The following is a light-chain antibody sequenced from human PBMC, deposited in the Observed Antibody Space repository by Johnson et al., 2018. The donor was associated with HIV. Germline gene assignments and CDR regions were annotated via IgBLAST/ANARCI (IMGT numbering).Light chain of an antibody. Sequence: QLVLTQPPSVSAAPGQKVTISCFGSDSNIGNNYVSWYQQLPGTAPKLLIYDNDKRPSGIPDRFSGSKSGTSATLGITGLQTGDEADYYCGTWDSSLSAGYVFGTGTKVTVL. CDR2: DND. CDR1: DSNIGNNY. V-gene: IGLV1-51*01. CDR3: GTWDSSLSAGYV. J-gene: IGLJ1*01.